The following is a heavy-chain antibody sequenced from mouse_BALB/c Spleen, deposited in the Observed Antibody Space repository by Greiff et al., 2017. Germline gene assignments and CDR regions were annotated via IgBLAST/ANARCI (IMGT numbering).Heavy chain of an antibody. J-gene: IGHJ2*01. V-gene: IGHV5-12-1*01. CDR1: GFAFSSYD. CDR2: INSGGSYT. CDR3: ARLGFDY. Sequence: EVQRVESGGGLVKPGGSLKLSCAASGFAFSSYDMSWVRQTPEKRLEWVAYINSGGSYTYYPDSVKGRFTISRDNAKNILYLQMSSLKSEDTAMYYCARLGFDYWGQGTTLTVSS.